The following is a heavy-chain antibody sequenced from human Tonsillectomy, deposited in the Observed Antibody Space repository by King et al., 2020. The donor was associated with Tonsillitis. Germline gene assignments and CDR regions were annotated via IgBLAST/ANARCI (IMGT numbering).Heavy chain of an antibody. D-gene: IGHD2-2*01. CDR3: AKDSQLLSHNWFDP. CDR1: GFTFSSHA. V-gene: IGHV3-23*03. J-gene: IGHJ5*02. Sequence: VQLVESGGGLVQPGGSLRLSCAASGFTFSSHAMSWVRQAPGKGLEWVSVIYTDDSSTYYADSVKGRFTISRDNSKNTLYLRMNSQRAEDTAVYYCAKDSQLLSHNWFDPWGQGTLVTVSS. CDR2: IYTDDSST.